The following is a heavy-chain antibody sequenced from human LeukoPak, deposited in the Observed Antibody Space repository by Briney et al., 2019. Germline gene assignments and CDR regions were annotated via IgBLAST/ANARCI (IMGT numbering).Heavy chain of an antibody. CDR1: GFSFSSYG. D-gene: IGHD1-26*01. CDR2: IWYDGSKK. V-gene: IGHV3-33*01. Sequence: SGRSLRLSCAASGFSFSSYGMHWVRQAPGKGLEWVAVIWYDGSKKYYADSVKGRFTISRDNSKNTLYLQINSLRVEDTAVYYCARDGRWNYFDYWGRGTLVTVSS. J-gene: IGHJ4*02. CDR3: ARDGRWNYFDY.